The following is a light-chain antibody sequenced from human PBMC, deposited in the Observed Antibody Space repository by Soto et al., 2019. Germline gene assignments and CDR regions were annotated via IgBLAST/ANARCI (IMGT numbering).Light chain of an antibody. CDR2: TVS. J-gene: IGKJ1*01. V-gene: IGKV2-24*01. Sequence: IVLTQTPLSSPVTLGQAASISCRSSQSLVHNDGNTYLSWFQQRPVQPPRLLIDTVSDRFSGVADRFSGRGAGTDFTVKISRVEAEEVGFYYCMQATQPPWTFGQGTKV. CDR3: MQATQPPWT. CDR1: QSLVHNDGNTY.